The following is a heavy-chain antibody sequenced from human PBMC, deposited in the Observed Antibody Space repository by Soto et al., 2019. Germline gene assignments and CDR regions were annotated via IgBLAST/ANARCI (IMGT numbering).Heavy chain of an antibody. Sequence: VASVKVSCKASGFTFSRSAVQWVRQARGQRLEWIGWIVVGNGNTNYAQKFQERVTITRDMSTSTAYMELSSLRSEDTAVYYCAAAVRLGTWIFDYWGQGSLVTVSS. D-gene: IGHD2-2*03. J-gene: IGHJ4*02. CDR3: AAAVRLGTWIFDY. CDR2: IVVGNGNT. V-gene: IGHV1-58*01. CDR1: GFTFSRSA.